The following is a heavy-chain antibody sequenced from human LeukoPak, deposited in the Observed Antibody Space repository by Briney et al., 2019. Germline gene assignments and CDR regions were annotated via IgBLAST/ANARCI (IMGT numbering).Heavy chain of an antibody. CDR1: GFTFSSYG. D-gene: IGHD2-2*01. V-gene: IGHV3-33*01. Sequence: GGSLRLSCAASGFTFSSYGMHWVRQAPGKGLEWVAVIWYEGSNKNYADSVKGRFTISRDNSKNTLYLQMNSPRAEDTAVYYCARDKAVPAAGYYYGMDVWGKGTTVTVSS. J-gene: IGHJ6*04. CDR3: ARDKAVPAAGYYYGMDV. CDR2: IWYEGSNK.